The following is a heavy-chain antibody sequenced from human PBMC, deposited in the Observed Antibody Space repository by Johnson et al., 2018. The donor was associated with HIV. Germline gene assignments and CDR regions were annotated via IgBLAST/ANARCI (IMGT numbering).Heavy chain of an antibody. D-gene: IGHD3-22*01. J-gene: IGHJ3*02. CDR2: IWYDGSNK. CDR3: AKETRDSRSAFDI. CDR1: GFTFSSYG. V-gene: IGHV3-33*06. Sequence: VQLVASGGGVVQPGRSLRLSCAASGFTFSSYGMHWVRQAPGKGLEWVAVIWYDGSNKYYADSVKGRFTISRDNSKNTLYLQMNSLRGEDTAVYYCAKETRDSRSAFDIWGQGTMVTVSS.